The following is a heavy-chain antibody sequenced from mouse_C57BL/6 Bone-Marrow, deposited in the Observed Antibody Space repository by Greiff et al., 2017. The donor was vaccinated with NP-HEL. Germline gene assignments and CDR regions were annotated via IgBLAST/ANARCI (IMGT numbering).Heavy chain of an antibody. CDR2: ISGGGGNT. V-gene: IGHV5-9*01. CDR3: ARHYYGSSYSFDY. D-gene: IGHD1-1*01. Sequence: DVKLVESGGGLVKPGGSLKLSCAASGFTFSSYTMSWVRQTPEKRLEWVATISGGGGNTYYPDSVKGRFSISRDNAKNTLYLQMSSLRSEDTALYYCARHYYGSSYSFDYWGQGTTLTVSS. CDR1: GFTFSSYT. J-gene: IGHJ2*01.